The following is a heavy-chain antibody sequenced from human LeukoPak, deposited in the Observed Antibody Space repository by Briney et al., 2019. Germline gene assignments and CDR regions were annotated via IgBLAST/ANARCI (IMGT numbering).Heavy chain of an antibody. Sequence: QPGGSLRLSCAASGFAGSSNYRSWVRQAPGKGLEWVSVIYSGGSTYYADSVKGRFTISRDNSKNTLYLQMNSLRAEGTAVYYCARDGFSSGYPYDAFDIWGQGTMVTVSS. CDR3: ARDGFSSGYPYDAFDI. D-gene: IGHD3-22*01. CDR1: GFAGSSNY. V-gene: IGHV3-53*01. J-gene: IGHJ3*02. CDR2: IYSGGST.